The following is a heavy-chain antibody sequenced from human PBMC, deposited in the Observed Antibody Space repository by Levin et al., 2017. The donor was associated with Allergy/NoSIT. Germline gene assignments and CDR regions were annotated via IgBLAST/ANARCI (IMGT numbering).Heavy chain of an antibody. J-gene: IGHJ5*02. CDR2: MSRSVST. Sequence: PSETLSLTCAVSGGSMSRTNWWSWVRQAPGKRLEWIGEMSRSVSTNYNPSLKSRVTISLDESKSQLSLTLSSVTAADTAVYYCGMRFCANGNCHLAHQPRFGPWGRG. D-gene: IGHD4-23*01. CDR3: GMRFCANGNCHLAHQPRFGP. CDR1: GGSMSRTNW. V-gene: IGHV4-4*02.